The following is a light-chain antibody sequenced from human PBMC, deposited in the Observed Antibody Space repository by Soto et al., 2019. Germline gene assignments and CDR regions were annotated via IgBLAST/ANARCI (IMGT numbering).Light chain of an antibody. J-gene: IGKJ1*01. CDR3: QQYNNWPLT. CDR2: GAS. Sequence: EIVMTQSPATLSVSPGERATLSCGASQSVSSNLAWYQQKPGQAPRLLIYGASTRATGIPARFSGSGSGTEFTLTISSLQSEDFAVYYCQQYNNWPLTFGQGTKVEIE. V-gene: IGKV3-15*01. CDR1: QSVSSN.